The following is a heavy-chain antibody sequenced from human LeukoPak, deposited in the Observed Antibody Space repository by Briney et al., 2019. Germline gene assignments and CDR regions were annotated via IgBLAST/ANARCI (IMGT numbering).Heavy chain of an antibody. V-gene: IGHV3-21*01. CDR2: ITSGSTFI. CDR1: GFSFNDYS. D-gene: IGHD3-10*01. CDR3: ARIGSGRFYYYMDV. Sequence: SGGSLRLSCAASGFSFNDYSMSWVRQAPGKGLEWVSSITSGSTFICYAVSVRGRFTISRDNAKNSLYLQMNSLRAEDTAVYYCARIGSGRFYYYMDVWGKGTTVTVSS. J-gene: IGHJ6*03.